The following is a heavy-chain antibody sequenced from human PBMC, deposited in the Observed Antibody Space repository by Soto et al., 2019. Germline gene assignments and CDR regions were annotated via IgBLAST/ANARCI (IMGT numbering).Heavy chain of an antibody. Sequence: GGSLRLSCAASGFTFSSYGMHWVRQAPGKGLEWVAVISYDGSNKYYADSVKGRFTISRDSSKNTLYLQMNSLRAEDTAVYYCAKGALDYYDSSGYYSDYWGQGTLVTVSS. CDR1: GFTFSSYG. CDR3: AKGALDYYDSSGYYSDY. V-gene: IGHV3-30*18. D-gene: IGHD3-22*01. J-gene: IGHJ4*02. CDR2: ISYDGSNK.